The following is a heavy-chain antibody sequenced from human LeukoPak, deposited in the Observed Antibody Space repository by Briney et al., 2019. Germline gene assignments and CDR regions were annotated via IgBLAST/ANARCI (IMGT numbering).Heavy chain of an antibody. CDR3: ARHTGLLTDGLRYWLDP. CDR1: GGSISSSSYY. V-gene: IGHV4-39*01. J-gene: IGHJ5*02. D-gene: IGHD5-24*01. CDR2: IYYSGST. Sequence: SETLSLTCTVSGGSISSSSYYWGWIRQPPGKGLEWIGSIYYSGSTYYNPSLKSRVTISVDTSKNQFSLKLSSVTAADTAVYYCARHTGLLTDGLRYWLDPWGQGTLVTVSS.